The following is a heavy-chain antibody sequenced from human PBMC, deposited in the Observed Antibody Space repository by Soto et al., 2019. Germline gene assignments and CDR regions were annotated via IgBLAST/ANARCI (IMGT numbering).Heavy chain of an antibody. CDR3: TKDGSSWNGRGY. CDR1: GFTFSKYD. J-gene: IGHJ4*02. Sequence: EVQLLESGGGLAQPGGSLRLSCAASGFTFSKYDMSWVRQAPGKGLEWVSTISSGGGSTYYGDSVKGRFTISRDNSKTTLYLQLNSLRAEDTAVYYCTKDGSSWNGRGYWGQGTLVTVSS. D-gene: IGHD1-1*01. V-gene: IGHV3-23*01. CDR2: ISSGGGST.